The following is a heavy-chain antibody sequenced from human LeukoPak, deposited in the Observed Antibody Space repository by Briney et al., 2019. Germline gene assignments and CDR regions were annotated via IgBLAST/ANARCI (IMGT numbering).Heavy chain of an antibody. CDR2: IIPIFGTA. D-gene: IGHD5-24*01. Sequence: ASEKVSCKASGGTFSSYATSWVRQAPGQGLEWMGRIIPIFGTANYAQKFQGRVTITTDESTSTAYMELSSLRSEDTAVYYCARDREMATMWGFSAFDIWGQGTMVTVSS. V-gene: IGHV1-69*05. CDR3: ARDREMATMWGFSAFDI. J-gene: IGHJ3*02. CDR1: GGTFSSYA.